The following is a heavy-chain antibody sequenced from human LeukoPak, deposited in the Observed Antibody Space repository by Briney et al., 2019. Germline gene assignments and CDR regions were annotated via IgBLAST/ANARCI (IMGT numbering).Heavy chain of an antibody. J-gene: IGHJ4*02. CDR1: GFTFSSYA. CDR3: AKDHSFWQDYYDSSGYTFDY. V-gene: IGHV3-23*01. D-gene: IGHD3-22*01. CDR2: ISGSGGST. Sequence: PGGSLRLSCAASGFTFSSYAMSWARQAPGKGLEWVSAISGSGGSTYYADSVKGRFTISRDNSKNTLYLQMNSLRAEDTAVYYCAKDHSFWQDYYDSSGYTFDYWGQGTLVTVSS.